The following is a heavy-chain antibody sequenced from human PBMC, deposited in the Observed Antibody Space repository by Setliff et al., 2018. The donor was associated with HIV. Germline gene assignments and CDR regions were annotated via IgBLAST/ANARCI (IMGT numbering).Heavy chain of an antibody. J-gene: IGHJ3*02. V-gene: IGHV4-38-2*02. CDR3: ARHGRYCSAYGWVYGFDI. CDR1: GYSINSGYY. CDR2: IYYSGGT. Sequence: SETLSLTCTISGYSINSGYYWGRIRQPPGKGLEWIGSIYYSGGTYYNPSLKSRVTISVDTSKNQFSLHMSSVTASDTAVYYCARHGRYCSAYGWVYGFDIWGQVTTVTVSS. D-gene: IGHD2-15*01.